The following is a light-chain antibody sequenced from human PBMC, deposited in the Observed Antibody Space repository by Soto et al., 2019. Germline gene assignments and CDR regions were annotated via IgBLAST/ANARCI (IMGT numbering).Light chain of an antibody. V-gene: IGKV4-1*01. J-gene: IGKJ4*01. CDR3: QQYYSSPLT. CDR1: QSVLYSSNNKNY. CDR2: WAS. Sequence: DIVMTQSPDSLAVSLGERATINCKSSQSVLYSSNNKNYLAWYQQKPGQPPKLLIYWASTRESGVPERFSGSGSGSDFTLTISSLPAEDVAVYYCQQYYSSPLTFGGGTKVEIK.